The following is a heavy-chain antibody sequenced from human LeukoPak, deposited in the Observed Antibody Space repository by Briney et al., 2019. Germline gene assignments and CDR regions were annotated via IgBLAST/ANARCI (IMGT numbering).Heavy chain of an antibody. CDR2: ISGSGGST. Sequence: GGSLRLSCAASGFTFSSYAISWVRQAPGKGLELVSAISGSGGSTYYADSVKGRFTISRDNSKNTLYLQMNSLRAEDTAVYYCAKVGGAVADQYFQHWGQGTLVTVSS. V-gene: IGHV3-23*01. CDR3: AKVGGAVADQYFQH. D-gene: IGHD6-19*01. J-gene: IGHJ1*01. CDR1: GFTFSSYA.